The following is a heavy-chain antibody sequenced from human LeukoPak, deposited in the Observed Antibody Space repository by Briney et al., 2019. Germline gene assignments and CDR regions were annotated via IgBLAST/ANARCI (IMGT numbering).Heavy chain of an antibody. CDR1: GFTFSSYG. CDR2: ISYDGSNK. D-gene: IGHD3-10*01. J-gene: IGHJ6*04. V-gene: IGHV3-30*18. Sequence: PGRSLRLSCAASGFTFSSYGMHWVRQAPGKGLEWVAVISYDGSNKYYADSVKGRFTISRDNSKNTLYLQMNSLRAEDTAVYYCAKDRSLTYYYGSGSYRQSPGYYYGMDVWGKGTTVTVSS. CDR3: AKDRSLTYYYGSGSYRQSPGYYYGMDV.